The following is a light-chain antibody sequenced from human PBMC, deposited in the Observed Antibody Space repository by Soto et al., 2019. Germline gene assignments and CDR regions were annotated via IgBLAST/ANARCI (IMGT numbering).Light chain of an antibody. CDR3: LPYSSHSWT. CDR2: DAS. CDR1: RSISDW. J-gene: IGKJ1*01. Sequence: DIQMTQSPSTLSPSVGDRVTITCRASRSISDWLAWYQQKPGKAPKLLIFDASSLKSGVPSRFSGSGSGTEFPLTISGLQPDDVAPYYCLPYSSHSWTFGQGTKVEIK. V-gene: IGKV1-5*01.